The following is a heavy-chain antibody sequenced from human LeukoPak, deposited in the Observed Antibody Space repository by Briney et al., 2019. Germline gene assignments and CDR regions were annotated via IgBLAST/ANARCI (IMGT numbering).Heavy chain of an antibody. Sequence: ASVKVSCKVSGYTLTELSMHWLRQAPGKGLEWMGGFYPEDGETIYAQKFQGRVTMTEDTSTDTAYMELSSLRSEDTAVYYCATPRGYCSGGSCDNYYGMDVWGQGTTVTVSS. J-gene: IGHJ6*02. CDR3: ATPRGYCSGGSCDNYYGMDV. CDR2: FYPEDGET. CDR1: GYTLTELS. D-gene: IGHD2-15*01. V-gene: IGHV1-24*01.